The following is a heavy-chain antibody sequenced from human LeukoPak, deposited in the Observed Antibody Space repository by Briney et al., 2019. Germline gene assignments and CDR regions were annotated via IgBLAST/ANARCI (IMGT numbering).Heavy chain of an antibody. V-gene: IGHV3-30-3*01. CDR3: ARAKVAVAAPRVFDI. CDR1: GFTFKSYA. D-gene: IGHD6-19*01. CDR2: VSHDGSRT. J-gene: IGHJ3*02. Sequence: GGSLRLSCSVSGFTFKSYAFHWVRQASSKGLEWVAVVSHDGSRTYYADSVKGRFTISRDNSKNTMYPQMNSLRVEDTAIYYCARAKVAVAAPRVFDIGGQGKMVPVSS.